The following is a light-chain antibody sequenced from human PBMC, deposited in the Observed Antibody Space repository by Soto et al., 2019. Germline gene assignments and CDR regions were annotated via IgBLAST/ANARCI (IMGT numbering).Light chain of an antibody. CDR3: QQYNNWPPLT. CDR1: QSVFSN. V-gene: IGKV3-15*01. CDR2: SAS. J-gene: IGKJ4*01. Sequence: EIVMTQSPAILSVSPGERATLSCRASQSVFSNLAWYQQKPGQAPRLLIYSASARVTGIPARFSGSGSGTEFTLTISSLQSEDFAAYYCQQYNNWPPLTFGGGTKVEIK.